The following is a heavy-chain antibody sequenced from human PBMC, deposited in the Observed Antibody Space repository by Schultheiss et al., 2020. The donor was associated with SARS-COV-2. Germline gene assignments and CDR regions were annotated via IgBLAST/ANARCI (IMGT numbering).Heavy chain of an antibody. CDR3: AREPYSSSWSVDY. CDR1: GFTVSSKF. D-gene: IGHD6-13*01. CDR2: INSDGGDR. Sequence: GGSLRLSCSASGFTVSSKFMNWVRQAPGKGLEWVSRINSDGGDRTYADSVKGRFTISRDNAKNTLYLQMNSLRADDTAVYYCAREPYSSSWSVDYWGQGTLVTVSS. J-gene: IGHJ4*02. V-gene: IGHV3-74*01.